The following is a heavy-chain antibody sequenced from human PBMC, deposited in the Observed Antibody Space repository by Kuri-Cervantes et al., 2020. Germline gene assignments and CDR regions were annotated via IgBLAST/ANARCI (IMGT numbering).Heavy chain of an antibody. Sequence: GESLKISWAALGFTFSSYAMHGVRQAPGKGLEWVAVISYDGSNKYYADSVKGRFTISRDNSKNTLYLQMGSLRAEDMAVYYCARDTRWFGELLFVYWGQGTLVTVSS. V-gene: IGHV3-30*14. D-gene: IGHD3-10*01. CDR3: ARDTRWFGELLFVY. J-gene: IGHJ4*02. CDR1: GFTFSSYA. CDR2: ISYDGSNK.